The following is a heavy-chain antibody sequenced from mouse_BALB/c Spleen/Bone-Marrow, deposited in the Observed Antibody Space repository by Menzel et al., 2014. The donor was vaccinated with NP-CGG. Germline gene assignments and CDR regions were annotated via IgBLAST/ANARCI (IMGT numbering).Heavy chain of an antibody. CDR2: IYPGDGST. CDR1: CYTFTSYD. V-gene: IGHV1S56*01. J-gene: IGHJ3*01. Sequence: VQLQQSGPALVPLVCLVSISCTSSCYTFTSYDINWVKQRPGQGLEWIGWIYPGDGSTKYKEKFKGKATLTADKSSSTAYMQLSSLTSENSAVYFCARSGDSSGYGFAYWGQGTLVTVSA. CDR3: ARSGDSSGYGFAY. D-gene: IGHD3-2*01.